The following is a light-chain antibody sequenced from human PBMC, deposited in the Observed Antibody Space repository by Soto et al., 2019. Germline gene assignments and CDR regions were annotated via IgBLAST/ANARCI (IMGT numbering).Light chain of an antibody. V-gene: IGLV2-14*01. J-gene: IGLJ1*01. Sequence: QSVLTQPASVSGSPGQSITISCTGTNSDVGGYNFVSWYQQHPGKAPKLMIYEVSNRPSGVSNRFSGSKPGNTASLTISGRQAEDEADYCCSSYTSSSTLYVFRTGTKLTVL. CDR2: EVS. CDR3: SSYTSSSTLYV. CDR1: NSDVGGYNF.